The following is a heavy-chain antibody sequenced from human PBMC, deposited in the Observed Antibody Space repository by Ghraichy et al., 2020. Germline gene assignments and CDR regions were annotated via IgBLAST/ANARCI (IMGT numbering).Heavy chain of an antibody. Sequence: GESLNISCKCSGYSFTTYWIGWVRQMPGKGLEWMGIIYPGDSDARYSPSFQGQVTISADKSISTAYLQWSSLEASDTAMYHCARRGSTFDYWGQGTLVTVSS. CDR2: IYPGDSDA. CDR3: ARRGSTFDY. J-gene: IGHJ4*02. V-gene: IGHV5-51*01. CDR1: GYSFTTYW.